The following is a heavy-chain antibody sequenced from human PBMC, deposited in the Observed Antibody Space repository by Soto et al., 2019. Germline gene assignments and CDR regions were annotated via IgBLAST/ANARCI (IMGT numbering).Heavy chain of an antibody. CDR3: ARDSGPGYCSGGSCYGYGMDV. J-gene: IGHJ6*02. D-gene: IGHD2-15*01. CDR1: GGSISSGGYY. CDR2: IYYSGST. Sequence: ASETLSLTCTVSGGSISSGGYYWSWIRQHPGKGLEWIGYIYYSGSTYYNPSLKSRVTISVDTSKNQFSLKLSSVTAADTAVYYCARDSGPGYCSGGSCYGYGMDVWGQGTTVTVSS. V-gene: IGHV4-31*03.